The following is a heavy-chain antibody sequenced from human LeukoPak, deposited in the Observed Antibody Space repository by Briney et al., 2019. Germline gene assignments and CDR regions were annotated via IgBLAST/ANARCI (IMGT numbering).Heavy chain of an antibody. CDR2: IRSSGSGT. Sequence: GGSLRLSCAASGFTFSSFSMNWVRQAPGKGLEWVSYIRSSGSGTDYTGSVKGRFTISRDNAKNSLYLQMNSLRAEDTAVYYCARMNYVSTGWGAPFDYWGQGTLVTVFS. CDR3: ARMNYVSTGWGAPFDY. V-gene: IGHV3-48*04. J-gene: IGHJ4*02. D-gene: IGHD1-7*01. CDR1: GFTFSSFS.